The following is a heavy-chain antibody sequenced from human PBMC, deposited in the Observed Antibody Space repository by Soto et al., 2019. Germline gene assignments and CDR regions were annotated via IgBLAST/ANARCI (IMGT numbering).Heavy chain of an antibody. CDR1: GFTFSTYW. D-gene: IGHD1-26*01. CDR3: VRDYPGARFDP. J-gene: IGHJ5*02. Sequence: PGGSLRLSCAASGFTFSTYWMSWVRQAPGKGLEWVANIKPDESGTWYVDSVKDRFTISRDNAKNSVYLQMDSLRVEDTGVYYCVRDYPGARFDPWGQGTLVTVS. CDR2: IKPDESGT. V-gene: IGHV3-7*03.